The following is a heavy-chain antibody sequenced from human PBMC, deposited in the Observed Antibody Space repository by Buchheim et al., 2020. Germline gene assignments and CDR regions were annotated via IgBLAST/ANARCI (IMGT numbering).Heavy chain of an antibody. Sequence: QVQLQESGPGLVKPSGTLSLTCAVSGGSIRSSNWWSWVRQPPGKGLEWIGEIYHSGSTNYNPSLKSRVTISVDKSKNQFSLKLSSVTAADTAVYDCARGGDCSSTSCYYYYYYYMDVWGKGTT. D-gene: IGHD2-2*01. J-gene: IGHJ6*03. V-gene: IGHV4-4*02. CDR3: ARGGDCSSTSCYYYYYYYMDV. CDR2: IYHSGST. CDR1: GGSIRSSNW.